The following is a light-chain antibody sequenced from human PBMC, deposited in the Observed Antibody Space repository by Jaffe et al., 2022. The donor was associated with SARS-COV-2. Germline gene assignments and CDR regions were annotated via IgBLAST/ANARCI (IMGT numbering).Light chain of an antibody. J-gene: IGKJ4*01. Sequence: DIQMTQSPSSLSASVGDRVTITCRASQSINNYLNWYQQKPGKAPKILIFAASSLQGGVPPRFSGSGSGTDFTLTISSLQPEDFATYYCQQSYSAVTFGGGTKVEI. V-gene: IGKV1-39*01. CDR2: AAS. CDR3: QQSYSAVT. CDR1: QSINNY.